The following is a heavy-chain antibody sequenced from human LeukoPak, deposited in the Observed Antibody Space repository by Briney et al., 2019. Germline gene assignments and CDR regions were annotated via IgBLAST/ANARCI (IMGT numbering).Heavy chain of an antibody. J-gene: IGHJ5*02. CDR1: GYSISSGYY. D-gene: IGHD1-1*01. CDR3: ARGRTTGTTLFWFDP. Sequence: KPSETLSLTCTVSGYSISSGYYWGWIRQPPGKGLEWIGSIYYSGSTYYNPSLKSRVTISVDTSKNQFSLKLSSVTAADTAVYYCARGRTTGTTLFWFDPWGQGTLVTVSS. V-gene: IGHV4-38-2*02. CDR2: IYYSGST.